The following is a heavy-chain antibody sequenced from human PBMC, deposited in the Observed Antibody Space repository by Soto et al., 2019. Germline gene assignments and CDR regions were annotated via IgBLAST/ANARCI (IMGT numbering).Heavy chain of an antibody. V-gene: IGHV3-66*02. J-gene: IGHJ3*02. D-gene: IGHD2-8*01. CDR3: ACILADAFDI. CDR1: GFTVSSKY. Sequence: GGSLRLSCAASGFTVSSKYMSWVRQAPGKGLEWVSVIWSAGNTYYADSVRGRFTISRDTSKNTLYLQMNSLRAEDTAVYYCACILADAFDIWGQGTMVTVSS. CDR2: IWSAGNT.